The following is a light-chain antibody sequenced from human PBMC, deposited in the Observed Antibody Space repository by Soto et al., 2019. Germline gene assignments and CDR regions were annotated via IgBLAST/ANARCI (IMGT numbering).Light chain of an antibody. J-gene: IGKJ4*01. CDR1: QGISTW. V-gene: IGKV1D-12*01. Sequence: DIQMTQSPSYVSASVGDRVTITCRASQGISTWLAWFQQKPGKAPKLLIAAASKLQSGVPSRFIGSGSGTDFTLTINSLQPEDFATYYCQQTNSFPLTFGGGTKVDIK. CDR2: AAS. CDR3: QQTNSFPLT.